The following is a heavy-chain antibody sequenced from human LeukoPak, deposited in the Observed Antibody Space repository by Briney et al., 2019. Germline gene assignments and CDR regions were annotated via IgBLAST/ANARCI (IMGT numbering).Heavy chain of an antibody. CDR1: GYTFTNYA. J-gene: IGHJ4*02. CDR3: ARLYSSSSVLDY. V-gene: IGHV1-3*01. CDR2: INAGNGNT. D-gene: IGHD6-6*01. Sequence: ASVKVSCKASGYTFTNYAIHWVRQAPGQRLEWMGWINAGNGNTKYSQNFQGGVTITSDTSAGTAYMELSSLRSEDTAVYYCARLYSSSSVLDYWGQGTLVTVSS.